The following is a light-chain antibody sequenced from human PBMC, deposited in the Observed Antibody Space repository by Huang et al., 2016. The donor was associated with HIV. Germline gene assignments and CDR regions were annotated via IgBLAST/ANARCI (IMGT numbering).Light chain of an antibody. CDR1: QDISNS. J-gene: IGKJ5*01. V-gene: IGKV1-33*01. Sequence: DIQMTQSPSSLSASVGDRVTITCQASQDISNSLNWYQQKPGKATKLLIYDASNLETGVPSRFSGSGSGTDFTFTISSLQPEDIATYYCQQYDHLPTFGQGTRLEIK. CDR3: QQYDHLPT. CDR2: DAS.